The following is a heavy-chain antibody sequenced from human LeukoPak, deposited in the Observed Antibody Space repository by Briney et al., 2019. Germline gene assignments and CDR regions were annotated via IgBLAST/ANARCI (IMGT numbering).Heavy chain of an antibody. CDR2: ISYDGSNK. CDR3: ARDLYSGYDSNRMDV. D-gene: IGHD5-12*01. CDR1: GFTFSSYA. J-gene: IGHJ6*04. V-gene: IGHV3-30-3*01. Sequence: GGSLRLSCAASGFTFSSYAMHWVRQAPGKGLEWVAVISYDGSNKYYADSVKGRFTISRDNARNSQYLQMNTLRAEDTAVYYCARDLYSGYDSNRMDVWGKGTTVTVSS.